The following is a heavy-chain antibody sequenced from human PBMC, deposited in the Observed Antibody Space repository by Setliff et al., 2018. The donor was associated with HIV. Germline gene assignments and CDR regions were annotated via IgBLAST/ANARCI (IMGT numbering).Heavy chain of an antibody. CDR2: INPSSAGT. Sequence: ASVKVSCKASGYTFTGYYIHWVRQAPGQGLEWMGWINPSSAGTKYAQKFQDRVTMIRDTSITTAYMALSRLTSDDTAVYFCARGINWFAPFDYWGQGTQVTVSS. J-gene: IGHJ4*01. D-gene: IGHD1-1*01. CDR3: ARGINWFAPFDY. CDR1: GYTFTGYY. V-gene: IGHV1-2*02.